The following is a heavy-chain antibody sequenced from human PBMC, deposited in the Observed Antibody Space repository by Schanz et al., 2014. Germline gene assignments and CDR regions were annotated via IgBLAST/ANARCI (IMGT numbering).Heavy chain of an antibody. CDR2: ISPSSGGT. J-gene: IGHJ5*02. V-gene: IGHV1-2*06. CDR1: GYTFTNHY. Sequence: QVQVIQSGPEVKKPGASVKVSCKASGYTFTNHYLHWVRQAPGQGLEWMGRISPSSGGTNYVQNFQGRVTMTKDTSINTVSMALSSLTSDDTAVYYCARESVSRTRLFDPWGQGTLVTVSS. CDR3: ARESVSRTRLFDP. D-gene: IGHD3-3*01.